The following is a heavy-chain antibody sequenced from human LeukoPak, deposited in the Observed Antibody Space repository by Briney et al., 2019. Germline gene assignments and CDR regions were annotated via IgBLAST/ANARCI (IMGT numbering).Heavy chain of an antibody. CDR3: AKAEQQLVPFGGYFDY. J-gene: IGHJ4*02. V-gene: IGHV3-23*01. D-gene: IGHD6-13*01. CDR2: IIGSGGST. CDR1: GFTFSSYA. Sequence: RPGGSLRLSCAASGFTFSSYAMSWVRQAPGKGLEWVSAIIGSGGSTYYADSVKGRFTISRDNSKNTLYLQMNSLRAEDTAVYYCAKAEQQLVPFGGYFDYWGQGTLVTVSS.